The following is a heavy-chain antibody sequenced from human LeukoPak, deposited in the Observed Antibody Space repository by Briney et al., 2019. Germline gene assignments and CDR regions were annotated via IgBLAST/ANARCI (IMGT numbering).Heavy chain of an antibody. CDR3: ARGSRRGHYDILTGYYY. V-gene: IGHV4-30-2*01. D-gene: IGHD3-9*01. CDR2: IYHSGST. Sequence: SQTLSLTCAVSGGSISSGGYSWSWIRQPPGKGLEWIGYIYHSGSTYYNPSLKSRVTISVDTSKNQFSLKLSSVTAADTAVYYCARGSRRGHYDILTGYYYWGQGTLVTVSS. CDR1: GGSISSGGYS. J-gene: IGHJ4*02.